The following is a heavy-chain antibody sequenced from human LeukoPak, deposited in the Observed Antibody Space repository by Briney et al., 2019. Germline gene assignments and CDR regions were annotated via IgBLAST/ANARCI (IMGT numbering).Heavy chain of an antibody. CDR1: GGLISSTTYY. Sequence: PSETLSLTCAVSGGLISSTTYYWAWMRQPPGKGLEWIGSIYYNGITYYNASLRSRVSISVDTSKNQFSLGLNSLNAPDTAVYYCARQPTVNRGAVASNFDCWGQGTLVTVSS. CDR3: ARQPTVNRGAVASNFDC. J-gene: IGHJ4*02. CDR2: IYYNGIT. V-gene: IGHV4-39*01. D-gene: IGHD6-19*01.